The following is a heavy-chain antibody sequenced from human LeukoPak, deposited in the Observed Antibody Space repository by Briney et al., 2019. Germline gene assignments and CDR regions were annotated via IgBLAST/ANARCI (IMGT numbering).Heavy chain of an antibody. J-gene: IGHJ4*02. CDR1: GFTFSTYA. CDR2: ISGSGGGT. V-gene: IGHV3-23*01. Sequence: GGSLRLSCAVSGFTFSTYAMSWVRQAPGKGLEWVSTISGSGGGTYYADSVKGRFTISRDNSKNTMYLQMNSVRAEDTAVYYCARMSRGSYHFDYWGQGTLVTVSS. D-gene: IGHD3-16*01. CDR3: ARMSRGSYHFDY.